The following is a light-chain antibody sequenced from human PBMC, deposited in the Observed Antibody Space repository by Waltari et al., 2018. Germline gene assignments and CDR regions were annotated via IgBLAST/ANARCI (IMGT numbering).Light chain of an antibody. V-gene: IGKV3-11*01. Sequence: EIVLTQSPATLSLSPGERATLSCRASQNIGTYLAWYQQKPGQAPRLLIYDASYRATGIPASVFGSGSGTDFSLTISSLAPEDFAVYYCKQRSEWPLTFGGGTKVEVK. CDR3: KQRSEWPLT. CDR1: QNIGTY. CDR2: DAS. J-gene: IGKJ4*01.